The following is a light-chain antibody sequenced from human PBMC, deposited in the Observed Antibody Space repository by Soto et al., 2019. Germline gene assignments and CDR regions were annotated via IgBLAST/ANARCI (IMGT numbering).Light chain of an antibody. J-gene: IGLJ3*02. CDR3: CSYAGTYTQWV. V-gene: IGLV1-44*01. CDR2: SNN. Sequence: QSVLTQPPSMSGTPGQRVSISCSGSSSNIESHSVDWYQHFPGTAPKLVINSNNQRPSGVPDRFSGSKSGTSASLAISGLQSEDEADYSCCSYAGTYTQWVFGGGTKLTVL. CDR1: SSNIESHS.